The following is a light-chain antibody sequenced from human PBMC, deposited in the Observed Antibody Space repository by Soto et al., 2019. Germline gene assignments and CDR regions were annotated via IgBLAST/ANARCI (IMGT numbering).Light chain of an antibody. V-gene: IGKV1-5*03. Sequence: DIQMTQSPSTLSASVGDRVTIACRASQTINDWLAWYQQKPGKAPNLPIYRASNLQSGVPSRFSGSGSGTEFTLTISSLQPDDFATYYCQQYNSYSFGQGTKVDIK. CDR1: QTINDW. CDR3: QQYNSYS. J-gene: IGKJ1*01. CDR2: RAS.